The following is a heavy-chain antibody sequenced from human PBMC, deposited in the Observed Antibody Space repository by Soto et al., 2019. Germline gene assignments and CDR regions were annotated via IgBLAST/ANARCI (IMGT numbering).Heavy chain of an antibody. V-gene: IGHV4-34*01. J-gene: IGHJ4*02. CDR2: INHSGST. D-gene: IGHD2-2*01. CDR1: GGSFSGYY. Sequence: QVQLQQWGAGLLKPSETLSLTCAVYGGSFSGYYWGWIRQPPGKGLEWIGEINHSGSTNYNPSLKSRVTISVDTSKNQFSLKLSSVTAADTAVYYCAVLRRTGPYYFDYWGQGTLVTVSS. CDR3: AVLRRTGPYYFDY.